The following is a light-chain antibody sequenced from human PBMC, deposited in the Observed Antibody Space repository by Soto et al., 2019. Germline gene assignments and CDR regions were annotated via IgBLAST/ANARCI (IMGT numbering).Light chain of an antibody. CDR3: TSYAGGNNV. V-gene: IGLV2-8*01. J-gene: IGLJ1*01. CDR1: SSDVGGYNF. CDR2: EVN. Sequence: QSALTQPPSASGSPGQSVTISCTGTSSDVGGYNFVSWYQQYPGKVPKLMVYEVNKRPSGVPDRFSGSKSGNTASLTVSGLQAEDEAGYYCTSYAGGNNVFGTGTKLTVL.